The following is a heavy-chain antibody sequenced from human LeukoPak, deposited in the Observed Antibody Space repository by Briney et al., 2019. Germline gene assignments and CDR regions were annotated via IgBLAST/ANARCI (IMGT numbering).Heavy chain of an antibody. CDR3: AKNARYLNTWYSPHFDH. Sequence: PGGSLRLSCAASGFTFSSYSMNWVRQAPGKGLEWVSSISSSSSYIYYADSVKGRFTISRDNSKNTLYLLMNSLRAEDTAVYYCAKNARYLNTWYSPHFDHWGRGTLVTVSS. V-gene: IGHV3-21*04. D-gene: IGHD6-13*01. J-gene: IGHJ4*02. CDR1: GFTFSSYS. CDR2: ISSSSSYI.